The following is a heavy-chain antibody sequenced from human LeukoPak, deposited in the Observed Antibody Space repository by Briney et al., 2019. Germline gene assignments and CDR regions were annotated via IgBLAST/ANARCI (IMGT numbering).Heavy chain of an antibody. D-gene: IGHD2-21*02. V-gene: IGHV3-48*03. CDR1: GFTFSSYE. Sequence: GGSLRLSCAVSGFTFSSYEMNWVRQAPGKGLEWISYISSSGSTIYYADSVKGRFTISRDNAKNSLYLQMNSLRAEDTAVYYCAKDPRGYCGGDCNDYWGQGTLVTVSS. CDR2: ISSSGSTI. J-gene: IGHJ4*02. CDR3: AKDPRGYCGGDCNDY.